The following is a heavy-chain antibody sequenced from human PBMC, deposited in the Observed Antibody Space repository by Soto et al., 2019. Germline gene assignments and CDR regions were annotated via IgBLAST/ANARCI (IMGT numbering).Heavy chain of an antibody. J-gene: IGHJ4*02. CDR2: LNTYNGNT. CDR3: ARAQTPTESDC. D-gene: IGHD4-4*01. Sequence: QVQLVQSGAEVKKPGASVKVSCKASGYAFTNYGISWMRQAPGQGLEWMGWLNTYNGNTNYAQKFQGRVTMTIDTSTSTAHMELRSLKTDDTAVYYCARAQTPTESDCWGQGTLVSVSS. CDR1: GYAFTNYG. V-gene: IGHV1-18*01.